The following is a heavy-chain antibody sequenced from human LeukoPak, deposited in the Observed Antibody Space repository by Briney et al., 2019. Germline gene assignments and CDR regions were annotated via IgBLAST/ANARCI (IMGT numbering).Heavy chain of an antibody. CDR3: ARRRKDLNWFDP. V-gene: IGHV4-39*01. CDR2: INYSGRT. CDR1: GDSISSSDFY. Sequence: PETLSLTCTVSGDSISSSDFYWGWIRRPPGKGLEWIALINYSGRTFYNPSLESRVTISVDMSKNQFSLRLNSVTAADTAVYYCARRRKDLNWFDPWGQGTLVTVSS. J-gene: IGHJ5*02.